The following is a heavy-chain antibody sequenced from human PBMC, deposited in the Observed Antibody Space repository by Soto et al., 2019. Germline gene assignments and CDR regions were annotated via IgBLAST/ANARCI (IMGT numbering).Heavy chain of an antibody. CDR3: ARRSWRGRADY. J-gene: IGHJ4*02. D-gene: IGHD3-10*01. CDR2: ISGSGGST. Sequence: HPGGSLRLSCAASGFTFSSYAMSWVRQAPGKGLEWVSAISGSGGSTYYADSVKGRFTISRDNSKNTLYLQLNSLRVEDTAIYYCARRSWRGRADYWGQGILVTVSS. V-gene: IGHV3-23*01. CDR1: GFTFSSYA.